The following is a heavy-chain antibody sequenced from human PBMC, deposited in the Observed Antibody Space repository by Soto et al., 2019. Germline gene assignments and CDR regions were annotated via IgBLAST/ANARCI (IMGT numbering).Heavy chain of an antibody. CDR2: IYYSGST. CDR3: ARVGPDILTGYSYYFDY. Sequence: SETLSLTCTVSGGSISSGGYYWSWIRQHPGKGLEWIGYIYYSGSTYYNPSLKSRVTISVDTSKNQFSLKLSSVTAADTAVYYCARVGPDILTGYSYYFDYWGQGTLVAVSS. V-gene: IGHV4-31*03. CDR1: GGSISSGGYY. D-gene: IGHD3-9*01. J-gene: IGHJ4*02.